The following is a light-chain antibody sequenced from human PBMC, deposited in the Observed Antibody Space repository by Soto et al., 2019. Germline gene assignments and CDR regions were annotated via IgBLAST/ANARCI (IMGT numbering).Light chain of an antibody. Sequence: QSVLTQSPSASGTPGQRVTVSCSGSSSNIGTNYVYWYQQLPGTAPKVLIYSTDKRPSGVPDRFSGSKSGTSASLAISGLRPEDEADYYCAAWDDSLSGPVFGGGTKVTVL. CDR2: STD. CDR3: AAWDDSLSGPV. CDR1: SSNIGTNY. V-gene: IGLV1-47*01. J-gene: IGLJ2*01.